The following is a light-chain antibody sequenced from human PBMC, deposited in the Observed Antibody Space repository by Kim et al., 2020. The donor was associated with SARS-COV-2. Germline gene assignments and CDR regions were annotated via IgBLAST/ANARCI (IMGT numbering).Light chain of an antibody. CDR3: QQYETVPLT. CDR1: QDIYKS. J-gene: IGKJ4*01. Sequence: DTQMTQSPSSLSAPVGNRVTISCQASQDIYKSLNWYQEKPGRAPKVLIYDASNLETGVPSRFSGSGSGTNFTFTIRSLEPEDVATYYCQQYETVPLTFGGGTKVAIK. CDR2: DAS. V-gene: IGKV1-33*01.